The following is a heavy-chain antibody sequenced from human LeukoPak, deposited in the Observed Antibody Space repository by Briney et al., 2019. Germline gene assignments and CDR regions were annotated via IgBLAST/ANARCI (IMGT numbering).Heavy chain of an antibody. CDR3: ARANYYYDSSGYSDY. J-gene: IGHJ4*02. D-gene: IGHD3-22*01. V-gene: IGHV1-18*01. CDR1: GYTFTSYG. CDR2: ISAYNGNT. Sequence: ASVKVSCKASGYTFTSYGISWVRQAPGQGLEWMGWISAYNGNTNYAQKLQGRVTMTTDTSTSTAYMELRSLRSDDTAVYYCARANYYYDSSGYSDYWGQGTLVTVFS.